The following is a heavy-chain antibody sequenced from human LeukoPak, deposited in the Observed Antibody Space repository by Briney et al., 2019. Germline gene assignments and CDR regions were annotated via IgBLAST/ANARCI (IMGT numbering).Heavy chain of an antibody. V-gene: IGHV3-7*01. CDR2: IKKTGIET. Sequence: PGGSLRLSCAGSGFIFSNSWMSWVRQAPGKGLEWVAYIKKTGIETYYVDSVKGRFTITRDNARNSLFLQMNNLRAEDTAVYYCAREDGYCSGANRYSYFDSWGQGILVTVSS. CDR3: AREDGYCSGANRYSYFDS. J-gene: IGHJ4*02. D-gene: IGHD2-15*01. CDR1: GFIFSNSW.